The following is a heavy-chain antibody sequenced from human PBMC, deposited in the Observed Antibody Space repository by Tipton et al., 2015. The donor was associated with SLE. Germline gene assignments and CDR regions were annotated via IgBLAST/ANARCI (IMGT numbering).Heavy chain of an antibody. D-gene: IGHD6-13*01. J-gene: IGHJ6*03. CDR1: GASIRSYY. CDR3: ARGGSSSPAPYYYYYMDV. Sequence: TLSLTCTVSGASIRSYYWSWIRQPPGKGLEWIGNIYNSGSTNYNPSLKSRVTMSLDTSKNQFSLKLSSVTAADTAVYYCARGGSSSPAPYYYYYMDVWGKGTTVTVSS. CDR2: IYNSGST. V-gene: IGHV4-59*01.